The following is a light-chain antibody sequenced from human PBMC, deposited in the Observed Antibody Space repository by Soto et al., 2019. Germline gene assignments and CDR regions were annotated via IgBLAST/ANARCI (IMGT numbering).Light chain of an antibody. Sequence: DIQMTQSPSSLSASVGDRVTITCRASQSIRSYLNWYQQKPGKAPKLLIYAASGLQTGVPSRFSGSGSWTYFTLSISSLQREDFATYNCQQSYITPPGTFGQGTKVDTK. V-gene: IGKV1-39*01. CDR1: QSIRSY. CDR2: AAS. CDR3: QQSYITPPGT. J-gene: IGKJ1*01.